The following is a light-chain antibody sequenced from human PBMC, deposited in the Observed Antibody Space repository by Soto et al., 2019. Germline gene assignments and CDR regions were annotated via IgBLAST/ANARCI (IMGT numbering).Light chain of an antibody. J-gene: IGKJ4*01. V-gene: IGKV1-33*01. CDR2: DAS. Sequence: DIQMTQSPSFLSASVGDRVTITCQASQDITTSLNWYQQKPGKAPKLLMYDASNLETGVPSRYSGGGSGTDFTFTISSLQAEDIATYYCQQYDNLPLSFGGGTKVEIK. CDR1: QDITTS. CDR3: QQYDNLPLS.